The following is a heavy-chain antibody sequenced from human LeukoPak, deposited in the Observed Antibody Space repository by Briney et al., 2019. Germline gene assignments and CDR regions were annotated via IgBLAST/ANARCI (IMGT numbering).Heavy chain of an antibody. CDR3: ARRRYYDGSGYLE. D-gene: IGHD3-22*01. CDR2: IYYSGRT. CDR1: GDSVSRGDSY. Sequence: PSETLPLTCSVSGDSVSRGDSYWDWVRQPPGKGLEWIGTIYYSGRTYYSPSLKSRVTMSVDPSNNQFSLNLRSVTAADTALYYCARRRYYDGSGYLEWGQGTLLSVSS. V-gene: IGHV4-39*01. J-gene: IGHJ1*01.